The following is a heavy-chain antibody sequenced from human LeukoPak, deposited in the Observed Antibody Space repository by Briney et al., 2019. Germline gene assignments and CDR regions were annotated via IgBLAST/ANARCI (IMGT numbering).Heavy chain of an antibody. V-gene: IGHV4-4*02. CDR3: ARFERGAVAGTGGDY. CDR2: IYHSGST. J-gene: IGHJ4*02. Sequence: PSETLSLTCAVSGGSISSSNWWSWVRQPPGKGLEWIGEIYHSGSTNYNPSLKSRVTISVDKSKNQFSLKLSSVTAADTAVYYCARFERGAVAGTGGDYWGQGTLVTVSS. CDR1: GGSISSSNW. D-gene: IGHD6-19*01.